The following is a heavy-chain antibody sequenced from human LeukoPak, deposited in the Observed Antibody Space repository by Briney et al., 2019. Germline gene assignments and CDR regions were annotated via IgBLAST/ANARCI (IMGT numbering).Heavy chain of an antibody. D-gene: IGHD2-2*01. J-gene: IGHJ1*01. CDR1: GGSISSYY. CDR2: IYTSGST. CDR3: ASQLGYCSSTSCYRYFQH. Sequence: SETQSLTCTVSGGSISSYYWSWIRQPPGKGLEWIGYIYTSGSTNYNPSLKSRVTISVDTSKNQFSLKLSSVTAADTAVYYCASQLGYCSSTSCYRYFQHWGQGTLVTVSS. V-gene: IGHV4-4*09.